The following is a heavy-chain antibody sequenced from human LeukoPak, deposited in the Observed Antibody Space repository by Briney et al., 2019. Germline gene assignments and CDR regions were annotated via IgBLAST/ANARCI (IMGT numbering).Heavy chain of an antibody. CDR2: ISKNGKTI. CDR3: ATTGLLGDIP. V-gene: IGHV3-11*01. CDR1: GFPFSDYY. Sequence: GGSLRLSCAASGFPFSDYYMSWIRQAPGKGLEWLSYISKNGKTIYYADSVEGRFTISRDNAKKSVYLQMNSLRAEDTAVYYCATTGLLGDIPWGQGTLVTVSS. D-gene: IGHD2-21*01. J-gene: IGHJ5*02.